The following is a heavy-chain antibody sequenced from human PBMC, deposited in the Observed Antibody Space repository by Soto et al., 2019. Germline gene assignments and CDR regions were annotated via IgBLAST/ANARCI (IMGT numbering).Heavy chain of an antibody. Sequence: EVQLVESGGGLVKPGGSLRLSCAASGFTFSSYSMNWVRQAPGKGLEWVSSISSSSSYIYYADSVKGRFTISRDNAKNSLYLQMNSLRADDTAVYYCARPPNYYDSRGYYGYWGHGTLVTVSS. CDR2: ISSSSSYI. D-gene: IGHD3-22*01. CDR1: GFTFSSYS. CDR3: ARPPNYYDSRGYYGY. V-gene: IGHV3-21*01. J-gene: IGHJ4*01.